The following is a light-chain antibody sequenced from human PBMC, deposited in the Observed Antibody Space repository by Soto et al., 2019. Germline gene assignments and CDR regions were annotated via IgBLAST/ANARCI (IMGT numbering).Light chain of an antibody. V-gene: IGLV2-18*01. Sequence: QSALTQPPSVSGSPGQSVTISCTGTSSDVGSYNRVSWYQQPPGTAPKVMIYEVSNRPSGVPDRFSGSKSGNTASLTISGLQAEDEPDYYCSLYTSSSTYVFGTGTKVTVL. CDR2: EVS. CDR3: SLYTSSSTYV. J-gene: IGLJ1*01. CDR1: SSDVGSYNR.